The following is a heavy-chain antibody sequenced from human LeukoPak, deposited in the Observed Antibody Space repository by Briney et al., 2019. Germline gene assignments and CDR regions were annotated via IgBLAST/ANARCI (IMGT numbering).Heavy chain of an antibody. J-gene: IGHJ4*02. D-gene: IGHD5-24*01. V-gene: IGHV3-48*01. CDR2: ISSTSGTI. CDR1: GFAFSSYA. CDR3: ATDREGGSFDF. Sequence: GGSLTLSCAASGFAFSSYAMNWVRQAPGKGLEWVSFISSTSGTIYYADSMKGRFTISRDNADNSLYLQMSSLRADDTAVYFCATDREGGSFDFWGQGTLVTVSA.